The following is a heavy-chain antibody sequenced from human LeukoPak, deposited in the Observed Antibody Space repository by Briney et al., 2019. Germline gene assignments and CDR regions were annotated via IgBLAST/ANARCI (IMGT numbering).Heavy chain of an antibody. V-gene: IGHV3-23*01. CDR1: GFTFSTYA. CDR3: AKKNSGLNPFDH. J-gene: IGHJ4*02. Sequence: GGSLRLSCAASGFTFSTYAMSWVRQAPGKGLEWVSGISPSGGDTSYADSVKGRFTISRDNSKNTLYLQMNSLRAEDTAVYYCAKKNSGLNPFDHWGQGTLVTVSS. D-gene: IGHD4-23*01. CDR2: ISPSGGDT.